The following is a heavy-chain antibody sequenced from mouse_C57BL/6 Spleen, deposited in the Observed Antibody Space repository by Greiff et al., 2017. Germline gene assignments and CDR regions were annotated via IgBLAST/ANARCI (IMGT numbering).Heavy chain of an antibody. V-gene: IGHV1-59*01. J-gene: IGHJ1*03. CDR3: ARDDGSWYFDV. D-gene: IGHD2-3*01. Sequence: QVQLQQPGAELVRPVSSVKLSCKASGYTFTSYWMHWVKQRPGQGLEWIGVIDPSDSYTNYNQKFKGKATLTVDTSSSTAYMQLSSLTSEDSAVYCCARDDGSWYFDVWGKGTTVTVSS. CDR2: IDPSDSYT. CDR1: GYTFTSYW.